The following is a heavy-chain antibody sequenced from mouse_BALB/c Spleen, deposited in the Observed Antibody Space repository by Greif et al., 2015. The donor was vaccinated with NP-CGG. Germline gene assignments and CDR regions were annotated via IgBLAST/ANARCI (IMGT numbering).Heavy chain of an antibody. CDR3: VLYRYDLSWFAY. CDR2: IDPANGNT. Sequence: EVQLQQSGAELVKPGASVKLSCTASGFNIKDTYMHWVKQRPEQGLEWIGRIDPANGNTKYDPKFQGKATITADTSSNTAYLQLSSLTSEDTAVYYCVLYRYDLSWFAYWGQGTLVTVSA. J-gene: IGHJ3*01. V-gene: IGHV14-3*02. D-gene: IGHD2-14*01. CDR1: GFNIKDTY.